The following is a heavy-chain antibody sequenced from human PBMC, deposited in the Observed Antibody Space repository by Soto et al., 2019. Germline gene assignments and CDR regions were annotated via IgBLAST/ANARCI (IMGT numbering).Heavy chain of an antibody. D-gene: IGHD6-13*01. CDR1: GGSISRYY. CDR3: ARTAAAGTYYHYGMDV. CDR2: IYYSGST. J-gene: IGHJ6*04. V-gene: IGHV4-59*01. Sequence: QVQLQESGPGLVKPSETLSLTCTVSGGSISRYYWSWIRQPPGKGLEWIGYIYYSGSTNYNPSLKSRVTTSVDTSKNQFSLRLSSATAADTAVYYCARTAAAGTYYHYGMDVWGKGTTVTVSS.